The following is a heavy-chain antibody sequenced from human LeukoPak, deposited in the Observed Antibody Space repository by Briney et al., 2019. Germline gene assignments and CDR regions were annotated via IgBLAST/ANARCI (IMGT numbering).Heavy chain of an antibody. Sequence: PSETLSLTCAVSGGSISSSSYYWGWIRQPPGKGLEWIGSMYYSGSTYYNPSLKSRVTISVDTSKNQFSLKLSSVTAADTAVYYCARIHYGDLPYDYWGQGTLVTVSS. CDR2: MYYSGST. CDR1: GGSISSSSYY. V-gene: IGHV4-39*01. CDR3: ARIHYGDLPYDY. J-gene: IGHJ4*02. D-gene: IGHD4-17*01.